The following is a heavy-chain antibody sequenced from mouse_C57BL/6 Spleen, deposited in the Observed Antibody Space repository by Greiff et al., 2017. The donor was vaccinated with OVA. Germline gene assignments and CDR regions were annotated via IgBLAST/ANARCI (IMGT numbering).Heavy chain of an antibody. Sequence: QVTLKESGPGLLQSSQTLSLTCSFSGFSLSTSGMGVSWLRQPSGKGLEWLAHIYWDDDKRYNPSLKSRLTISKDTTRNQVFLKLTSVDTADTATCNSALDGSSFPFADWGKRTLVTVSA. CDR3: ALDGSSFPFAD. V-gene: IGHV8-12*01. CDR1: GFSLSTSGMG. D-gene: IGHD1-1*01. J-gene: IGHJ3*01. CDR2: IYWDDDK.